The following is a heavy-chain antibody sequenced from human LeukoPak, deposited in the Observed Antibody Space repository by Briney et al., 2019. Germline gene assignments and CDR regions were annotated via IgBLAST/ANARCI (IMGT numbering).Heavy chain of an antibody. CDR3: AKDLIWHFDY. CDR1: GFTFSSYA. J-gene: IGHJ4*02. CDR2: IGGSGGST. Sequence: GGSLRLSCVASGFTFSSYAMSWVRQAPGKGLEWVSAIGGSGGSTYYADSVKGRFTISRDNSKNTLYLQMNSLRAEDTAVYYCAKDLIWHFDYWGQGTLVTVSS. V-gene: IGHV3-23*01.